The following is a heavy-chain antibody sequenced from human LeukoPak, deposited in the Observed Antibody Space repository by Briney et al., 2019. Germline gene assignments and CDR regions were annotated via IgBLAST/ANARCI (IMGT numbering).Heavy chain of an antibody. CDR1: GGSISSYY. Sequence: SETLSLTCTVSGGSISSYYWGWIRQPPGKGLEWIGSVYHSGSTYYNPSLKSRVTISIDTSKNQFSLKLSSVTAADTAVYYCARDLPPQWELPFDYWGQGTLVTVSS. V-gene: IGHV4-38-2*02. CDR3: ARDLPPQWELPFDY. D-gene: IGHD1-26*01. J-gene: IGHJ4*02. CDR2: VYHSGST.